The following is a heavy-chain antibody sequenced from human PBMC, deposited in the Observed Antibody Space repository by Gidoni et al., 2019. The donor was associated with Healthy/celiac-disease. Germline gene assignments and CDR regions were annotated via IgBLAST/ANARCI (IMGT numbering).Heavy chain of an antibody. D-gene: IGHD6-6*01. CDR2: INHSGST. V-gene: IGHV4-34*01. J-gene: IGHJ3*02. CDR1: GGSFGGYY. Sequence: QVQLQQWGAGLLKPSETLSLTCAVYGGSFGGYYWSWIRQPPGKGLEWIGEINHSGSTNYNPSLKSRVTISVDTSKNQFSLKLSSVTAADTAVYYCARVNRIAARPRAFDIWGQGTMVTVSS. CDR3: ARVNRIAARPRAFDI.